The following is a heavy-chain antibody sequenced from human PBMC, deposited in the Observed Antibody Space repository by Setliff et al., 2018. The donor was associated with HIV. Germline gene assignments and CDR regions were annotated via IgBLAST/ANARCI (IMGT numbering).Heavy chain of an antibody. CDR3: AGSSAWYRGTDF. Sequence: SETLSLTCTVSSGSISSSSYYWGWIRQPPGKGLEWIGSIYYSGSTYYNPSLKSRVTISVDTSKNQFSLKLSSVTAADTAVYYCAGSSAWYRGTDFWGRGTLVTVSS. CDR1: SGSISSSSYY. D-gene: IGHD6-19*01. V-gene: IGHV4-39*07. CDR2: IYYSGST. J-gene: IGHJ1*01.